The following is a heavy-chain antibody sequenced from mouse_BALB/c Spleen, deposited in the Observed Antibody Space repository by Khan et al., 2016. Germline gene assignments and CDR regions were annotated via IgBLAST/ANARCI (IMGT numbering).Heavy chain of an antibody. J-gene: IGHJ3*01. Sequence: QSELVQSGPELKKPGETVKISCKASGYTFTNYGMNWVKQAPGKGLKWMGWINTYTGEPTYADDFKGRFAFSLATSASTAYLQINNLKNEDMATXFWARWHYRYDGGAYGGQGTLVPVSA. CDR2: INTYTGEP. D-gene: IGHD2-14*01. CDR3: ARWHYRYDGGAY. V-gene: IGHV9-1*02. CDR1: GYTFTNYG.